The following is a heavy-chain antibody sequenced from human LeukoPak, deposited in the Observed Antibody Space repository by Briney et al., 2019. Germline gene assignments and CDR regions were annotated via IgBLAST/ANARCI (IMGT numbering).Heavy chain of an antibody. J-gene: IGHJ4*02. CDR1: GVSISSYY. CDR3: ARVGDKFDY. D-gene: IGHD3-10*01. CDR2: IYYSGST. V-gene: IGHV4-59*01. Sequence: PSETLSLTCTVSGVSISSYYWSWIRQPPGKGLEWIGYIYYSGSTNYNPSLKSRVTISVDTSKNQFSLKLSSVTAADTAVYYCARVGDKFDYWGQGTLVTVSS.